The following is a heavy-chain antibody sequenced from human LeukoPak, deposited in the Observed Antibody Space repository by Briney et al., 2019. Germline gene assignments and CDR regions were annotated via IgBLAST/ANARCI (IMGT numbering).Heavy chain of an antibody. J-gene: IGHJ4*02. CDR2: IRYDGSNK. CDR3: AKDYSSGWYVGAFDY. CDR1: GFTFSSYG. D-gene: IGHD6-19*01. V-gene: IGHV3-30*02. Sequence: GGSLRLSCAASGFTFSSYGMHWVRQAPGKGLEWVAFIRYDGSNKYYADSVKGRFTISRDNSKNTLYLQMNSVRAEDTAVYYCAKDYSSGWYVGAFDYWGQGTLVTVSS.